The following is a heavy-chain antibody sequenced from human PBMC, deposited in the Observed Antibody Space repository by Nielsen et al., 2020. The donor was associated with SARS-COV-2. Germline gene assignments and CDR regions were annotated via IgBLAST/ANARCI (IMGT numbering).Heavy chain of an antibody. CDR3: ARGGGCSSTSCLNMDV. D-gene: IGHD2-2*01. V-gene: IGHV4-34*01. Sequence: SETLSLTCVVYGGSFSGYYWSWIRQPPGKGLEWIGEINHSGRTNYNPSLKSRVTISVDTSKNQFSLKLSSVTAADTAVYYCARGGGCSSTSCLNMDVWGKGTTVTVSS. J-gene: IGHJ6*03. CDR1: GGSFSGYY. CDR2: INHSGRT.